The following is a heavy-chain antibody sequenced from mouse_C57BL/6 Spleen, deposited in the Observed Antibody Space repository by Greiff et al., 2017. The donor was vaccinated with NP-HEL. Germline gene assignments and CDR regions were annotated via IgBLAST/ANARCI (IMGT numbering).Heavy chain of an antibody. CDR1: GYTFTSYW. CDR3: ARELGPSDY. J-gene: IGHJ2*01. Sequence: QVQLKQPGAELVKPGASVKLSCKASGYTFTSYWMQWVKQRPGQGLEWIGEIDPSDSYTNYNQKFKGKATLTVDTSSSTAYMQLSSLTSEDSAVYYCARELGPSDYWGQGTTLTVSS. D-gene: IGHD4-1*01. V-gene: IGHV1-50*01. CDR2: IDPSDSYT.